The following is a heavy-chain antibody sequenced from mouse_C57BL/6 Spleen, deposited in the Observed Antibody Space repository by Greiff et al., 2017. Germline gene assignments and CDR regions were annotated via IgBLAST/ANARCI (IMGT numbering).Heavy chain of an antibody. Sequence: QVQLQQPGTELVKPGASVKLSCKASGYTFTSYWMHWVKQRPGQGLEWIGNINPSNGGTNYNEKFKSKATLTVDKSSSTAYMQLSSLTSEDSAVYYCARSAITTVASYWYFDGWGTGTTVTVSS. V-gene: IGHV1-53*01. J-gene: IGHJ1*03. CDR2: INPSNGGT. CDR1: GYTFTSYW. D-gene: IGHD1-1*01. CDR3: ARSAITTVASYWYFDG.